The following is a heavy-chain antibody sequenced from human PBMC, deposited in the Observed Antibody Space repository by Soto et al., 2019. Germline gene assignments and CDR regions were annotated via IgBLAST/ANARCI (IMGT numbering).Heavy chain of an antibody. V-gene: IGHV1-46*03. CDR1: GYTLTTFF. D-gene: IGHD3-16*01. CDR2: INPGYPAGRST. CDR3: AREAIVGGDPHGMDV. Sequence: ASVKVSCKASGYTLTTFFMHWVRQPPAQGLEWMGVINPGYPAGRSTTCAQEVQGRVTMTTDTATSTVYMELSRLRPDDTTVYYCAREAIVGGDPHGMDVWGQETRGTVSS. J-gene: IGHJ6*02.